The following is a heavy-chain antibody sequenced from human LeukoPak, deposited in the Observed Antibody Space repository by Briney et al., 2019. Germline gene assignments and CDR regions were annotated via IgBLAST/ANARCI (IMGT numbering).Heavy chain of an antibody. D-gene: IGHD3-16*01. CDR2: IKTDGSTT. CDR1: GFVFSTYW. Sequence: GGSLRLSCAGSGFVFSTYWMHWVRQAPGKGLAWASRIKTDGSTTYYADSVKGRFTVSRDNAKNTLYLQMSSLRAEDTAVYYCARDWAWGGFDHWGQGALVTVSS. J-gene: IGHJ4*02. V-gene: IGHV3-74*01. CDR3: ARDWAWGGFDH.